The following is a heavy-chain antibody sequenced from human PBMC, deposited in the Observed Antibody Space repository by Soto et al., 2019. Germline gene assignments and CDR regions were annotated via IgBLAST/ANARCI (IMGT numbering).Heavy chain of an antibody. CDR1: GGTISRYY. Sequence: QVQLQESGPGLVKPSETLSLTCTVSGGTISRYYWSWIRQPPGKGLEWIGYMYNTGSTVYNPSFASRATISVDXSXNXXSLKLNSVTAADTAVYYCARDLWGYCGTDCYPLDVWGQGTTVTVSS. CDR2: MYNTGST. CDR3: ARDLWGYCGTDCYPLDV. V-gene: IGHV4-59*01. D-gene: IGHD2-21*02. J-gene: IGHJ6*02.